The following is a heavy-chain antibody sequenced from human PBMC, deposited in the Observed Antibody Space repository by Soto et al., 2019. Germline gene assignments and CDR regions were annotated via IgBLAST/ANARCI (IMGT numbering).Heavy chain of an antibody. J-gene: IGHJ6*03. CDR1: GFTFRSYW. CDR3: ARDRPGSDSSSWYMNYYYYMDV. V-gene: IGHV3-74*01. Sequence: GGSLRLSCAASGFTFRSYWMHWVRQAPGKGLVWVSRINSDGSSTSYADSVKGRFTISRDNAKNTLYLQMNSLRAEDTAVYYCARDRPGSDSSSWYMNYYYYMDVWGKGTTVTVSS. D-gene: IGHD6-13*01. CDR2: INSDGSST.